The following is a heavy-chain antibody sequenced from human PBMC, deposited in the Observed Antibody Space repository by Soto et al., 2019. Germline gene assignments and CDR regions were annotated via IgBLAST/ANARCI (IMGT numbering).Heavy chain of an antibody. CDR1: GGSINSYY. CDR2: IYYIGST. V-gene: IGHV4-59*01. J-gene: IGHJ4*02. CDR3: ARDKITGLFDY. D-gene: IGHD2-8*02. Sequence: PSETLSLTCTVSGGSINSYYWSWIRQPPGKGLEWIGYIYYIGSTNYNPSLKGRVTISVDTSKNQFSLKLTSVTAADTAVYYCARDKITGLFDYWGQGTLVTVSS.